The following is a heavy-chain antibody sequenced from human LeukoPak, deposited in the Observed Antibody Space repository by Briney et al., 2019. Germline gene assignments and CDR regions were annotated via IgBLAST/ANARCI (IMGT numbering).Heavy chain of an antibody. Sequence: ASVKVSFKASGYIFTGYYLHCVRQAPGQGLEWMGWINPDSGNTNYAQNFQGRVTMTRDTSITTAYMELSSLRSDDAAVYYCARRYCGITNCYYFDYWGQGTLVTVSS. CDR1: GYIFTGYY. CDR3: ARRYCGITNCYYFDY. D-gene: IGHD2-2*01. CDR2: INPDSGNT. V-gene: IGHV1-2*02. J-gene: IGHJ4*02.